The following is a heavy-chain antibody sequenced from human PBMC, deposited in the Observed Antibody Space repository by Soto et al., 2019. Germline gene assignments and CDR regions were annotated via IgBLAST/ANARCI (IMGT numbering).Heavy chain of an antibody. Sequence: AVSGYSISSGYYWGWIRQPPGKGLEWIGSIYHSGSTYYNPSLKSRVTISVDTSKNQFSLKLSSVTAADTAVYYCARVNYDSSGLDYWGQGTLVTVSS. CDR2: IYHSGST. V-gene: IGHV4-38-2*01. CDR1: GYSISSGYY. J-gene: IGHJ4*02. CDR3: ARVNYDSSGLDY. D-gene: IGHD3-22*01.